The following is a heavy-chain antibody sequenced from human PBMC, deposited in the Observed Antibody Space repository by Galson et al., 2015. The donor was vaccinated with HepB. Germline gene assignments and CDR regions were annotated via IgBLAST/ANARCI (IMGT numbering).Heavy chain of an antibody. CDR3: ARGYSKSWYSGLGY. Sequence: SLRLSCAASGFTFSDYSMTWIRQAPGKGLEWVSYISLSNIIYYADSVKGRFTTSRDNSKNTVDLQMNSLRAEDTAMYYCARGYSKSWYSGLGYWGQGTLVTVSS. CDR1: GFTFSDYS. J-gene: IGHJ4*02. CDR2: ISLSNII. D-gene: IGHD1-26*01. V-gene: IGHV3-11*01.